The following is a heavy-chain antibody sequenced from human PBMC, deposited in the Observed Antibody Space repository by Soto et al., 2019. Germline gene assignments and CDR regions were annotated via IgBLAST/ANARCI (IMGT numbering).Heavy chain of an antibody. CDR2: ISGSGGST. Sequence: GGSLRLSCAASGFTFSSYAMRWVSQAPGKGLEWVSAISGSGGSTYYADSVKGRFTISRDNSKNTLYLQMNSLRAEDTAVYFCAKSPSVVLVPSTLGGNNWFDPWGQGTLVTVSS. CDR3: AKSPSVVLVPSTLGGNNWFDP. J-gene: IGHJ5*02. CDR1: GFTFSSYA. D-gene: IGHD2-15*01. V-gene: IGHV3-23*01.